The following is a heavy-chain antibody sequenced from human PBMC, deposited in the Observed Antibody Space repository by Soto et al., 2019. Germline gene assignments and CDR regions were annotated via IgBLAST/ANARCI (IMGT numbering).Heavy chain of an antibody. D-gene: IGHD2-21*02. Sequence: SETLSLTCTVTGDSISSRSYYWGWIRQPPGKGLEWIGSIYYSGSTYNNPSLRSRVSMSIDTSKDQFSLKLKSVTAADTALYFCARQRNSVVTQAYFDVWGQGSMVTVYS. CDR2: IYYSGST. V-gene: IGHV4-39*01. J-gene: IGHJ4*02. CDR3: ARQRNSVVTQAYFDV. CDR1: GDSISSRSYY.